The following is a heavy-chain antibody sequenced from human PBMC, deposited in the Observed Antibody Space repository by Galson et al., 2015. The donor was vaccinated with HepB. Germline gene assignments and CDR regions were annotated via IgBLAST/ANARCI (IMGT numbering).Heavy chain of an antibody. CDR3: ARDSDWRGSISNYFDY. J-gene: IGHJ4*02. D-gene: IGHD2-2*01. CDR2: ISSSSSYI. CDR1: GFTFSSYS. Sequence: SLRLSCAASGFTFSSYSMNWVRQAPGKGLEWVSSISSSSSYIYYADSVKGRFTISRDNAKNSLYLQMNSLRAEDTAVYYCARDSDWRGSISNYFDYWGQGTLVTVSS. V-gene: IGHV3-21*01.